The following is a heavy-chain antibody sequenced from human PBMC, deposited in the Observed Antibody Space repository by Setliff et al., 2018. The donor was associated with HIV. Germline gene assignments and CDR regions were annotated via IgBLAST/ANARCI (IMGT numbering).Heavy chain of an antibody. J-gene: IGHJ5*02. D-gene: IGHD3-10*01. V-gene: IGHV4-4*09. CDR3: ARHSGVASPNWFDP. Sequence: SETLSLTCTVSGVSISPDCGSWIRQPPVRGLEWIGYIYSSGSTNFNPPLRSRVTISVDTSKNQFSLKLSSVTAADTAVYYCARHSGVASPNWFDPWGQGTLVTVSS. CDR2: IYSSGST. CDR1: GVSISPDC.